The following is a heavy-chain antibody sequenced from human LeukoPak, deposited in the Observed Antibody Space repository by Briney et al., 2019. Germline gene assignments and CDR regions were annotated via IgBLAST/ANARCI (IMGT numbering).Heavy chain of an antibody. Sequence: PSETLSLTCTVSGGSISSYYWSWIRQPPGKGLERIGYIYYSGSTNYNPSLKSRVTISVDTSKNQFSLKLSSVTAADTAVYYCARALGYSRGFDYWGQGTLVTVSS. D-gene: IGHD6-13*01. V-gene: IGHV4-59*01. CDR2: IYYSGST. J-gene: IGHJ4*02. CDR3: ARALGYSRGFDY. CDR1: GGSISSYY.